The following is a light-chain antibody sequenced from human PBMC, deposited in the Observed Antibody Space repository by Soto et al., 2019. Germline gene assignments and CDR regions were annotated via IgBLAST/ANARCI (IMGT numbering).Light chain of an antibody. V-gene: IGLV2-8*01. CDR3: CTDAGTYKV. J-gene: IGLJ1*01. CDR2: EVV. Sequence: QSVLTQPPSASGSPGQSVTISCTGTKNDIGVYDFVSWYQHHPGKAPRLIIYEVVQRPSGVPDRFSGSKSGNTASLTVSGLQAADEDDYYCCTDAGTYKVLGNGTKVT. CDR1: KNDIGVYDF.